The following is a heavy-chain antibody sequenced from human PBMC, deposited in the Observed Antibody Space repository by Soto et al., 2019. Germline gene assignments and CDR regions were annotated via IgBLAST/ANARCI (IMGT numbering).Heavy chain of an antibody. J-gene: IGHJ3*02. CDR2: ISSGGGTT. Sequence: EVHLLESGGGFLQPGGSLRLSCAASGFSFSIFAMNWVRQAPGKGLEWVSTISSGGGTTLYADSVKGRFTISRDNSKNTVSLQMNSLRAEDTAVYYCAREMATISLGAFDIWGQGTMVTVSS. D-gene: IGHD5-12*01. CDR1: GFSFSIFA. V-gene: IGHV3-23*01. CDR3: AREMATISLGAFDI.